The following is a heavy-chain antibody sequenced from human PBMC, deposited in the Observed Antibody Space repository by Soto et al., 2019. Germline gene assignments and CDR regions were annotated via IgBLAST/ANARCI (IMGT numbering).Heavy chain of an antibody. CDR2: IKIKTDGGTT. CDR1: GFTFSNAL. V-gene: IGHV3-15*01. D-gene: IGHD3-16*02. Sequence: GGSLRLSCAASGFTFSNALMSWVRQAPGKGLEWVGRIKIKTDGGTTDYAAPVKGRFTISRDDSKNTLYLQMNSLKTEDTAVYYCTTAPVWGSYRQYYYYGMDVWGQGTTVTVSS. J-gene: IGHJ6*02. CDR3: TTAPVWGSYRQYYYYGMDV.